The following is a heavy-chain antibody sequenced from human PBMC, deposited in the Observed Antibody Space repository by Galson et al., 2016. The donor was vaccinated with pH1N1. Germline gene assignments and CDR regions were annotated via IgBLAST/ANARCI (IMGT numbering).Heavy chain of an antibody. CDR2: ISGSGGST. CDR1: GFTFSSYA. D-gene: IGHD3-10*01. V-gene: IGHV3-23*01. J-gene: IGHJ5*02. Sequence: LRLSCAASGFTFSSYAMSWVRQAPGKGLEWVSTISGSGGSTYYADSVKGRFTISRDNSKNTLYLQMNSLRAEDTAVYYCAKHTDYYGSGSPPNNWFDPWGQGTLVTVSS. CDR3: AKHTDYYGSGSPPNNWFDP.